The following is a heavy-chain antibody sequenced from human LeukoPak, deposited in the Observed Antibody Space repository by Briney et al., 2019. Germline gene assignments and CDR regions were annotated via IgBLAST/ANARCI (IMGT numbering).Heavy chain of an antibody. CDR1: GGSISTYY. V-gene: IGHV4-59*08. D-gene: IGHD5-12*01. J-gene: IGHJ5*02. Sequence: SETLSLTCTVSGGSISTYYWSWIRQPPGKGLEWIGYISYSGNTNYNPSLKSRVTISIDTSKNQFSLKLNSVTAADTAVYYCARHFGSGFDRWFDPWGQGSLVTVSS. CDR2: ISYSGNT. CDR3: ARHFGSGFDRWFDP.